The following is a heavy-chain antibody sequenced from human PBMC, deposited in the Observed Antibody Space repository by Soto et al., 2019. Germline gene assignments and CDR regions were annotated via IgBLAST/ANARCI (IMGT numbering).Heavy chain of an antibody. J-gene: IGHJ4*02. CDR1: GFTFDDYA. D-gene: IGHD3-16*01. Sequence: PGGSLRLSCAASGFTFDDYAMHWVRQGPGKGLEWVSLISWDGGSTYYADSVKGRFTISRDNSKNSLYLQMNSLRADDTALYYCAKGQKRLMITFLDYCGQGTLVTVYS. V-gene: IGHV3-43D*04. CDR2: ISWDGGST. CDR3: AKGQKRLMITFLDY.